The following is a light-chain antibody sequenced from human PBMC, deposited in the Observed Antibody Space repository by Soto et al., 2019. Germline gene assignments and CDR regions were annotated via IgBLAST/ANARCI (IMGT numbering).Light chain of an antibody. CDR3: CSYAGSSTFNVV. V-gene: IGLV2-23*03. J-gene: IGLJ2*01. CDR1: SSDGGSYNL. Sequence: QSALTQPASVSGSPGQSITISCTGTSSDGGSYNLVSWYQQHPGKAPKLIIYECSKRPSGVSNRVSGSESGNTASLTISGLQAEDEADYYCCSYAGSSTFNVVFGGGTKLTVL. CDR2: ECS.